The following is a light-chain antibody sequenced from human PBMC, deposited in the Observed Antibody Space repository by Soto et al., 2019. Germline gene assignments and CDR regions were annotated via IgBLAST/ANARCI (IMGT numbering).Light chain of an antibody. V-gene: IGLV2-14*01. CDR1: RSDVGGYNY. CDR3: SSYTSSSTPCV. J-gene: IGLJ1*01. Sequence: QSARTQPASVSGSPGQSITISCTGTRSDVGGYNYVSWYQQHPGKAPKLMIYEVSNRPSGVSNRFSGSKSGNTASLTISGLQAEDEADYYCSSYTSSSTPCVFGTGTKVTVL. CDR2: EVS.